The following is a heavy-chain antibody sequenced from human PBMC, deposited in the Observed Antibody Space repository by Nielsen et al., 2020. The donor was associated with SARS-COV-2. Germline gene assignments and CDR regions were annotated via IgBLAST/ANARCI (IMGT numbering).Heavy chain of an antibody. Sequence: SETLSLTCTVSGGSFSDYYWTWIRQPPGKGLEWIGYIYYTGNTNYNPSLKSRVTISLDTSKNQFSLRLSSVTAADTAVYYCARHFQYSYYYYYYMDVWGKGTAVTVSS. CDR2: IYYTGNT. CDR3: ARHFQYSYYYYYYMDV. D-gene: IGHD2/OR15-2a*01. CDR1: GGSFSDYY. V-gene: IGHV4-59*08. J-gene: IGHJ6*03.